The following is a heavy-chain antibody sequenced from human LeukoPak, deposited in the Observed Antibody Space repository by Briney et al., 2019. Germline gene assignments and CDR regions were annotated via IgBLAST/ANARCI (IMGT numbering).Heavy chain of an antibody. J-gene: IGHJ4*02. CDR3: ASNSGYVDY. Sequence: NPSETLSLTCTVSGGSISSGDYYWSWIRQPPGKGLEWIGYIYYSGTTYYNPSLKSRVKISVDTSKNQFSLKLNSVTAADTAVYYCASNSGYVDYWGQGTLVTVSS. CDR2: IYYSGTT. D-gene: IGHD1-26*01. V-gene: IGHV4-30-4*08. CDR1: GGSISSGDYY.